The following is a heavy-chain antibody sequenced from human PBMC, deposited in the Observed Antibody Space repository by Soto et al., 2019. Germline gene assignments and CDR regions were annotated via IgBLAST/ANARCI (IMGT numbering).Heavy chain of an antibody. V-gene: IGHV4-4*02. CDR3: ASHVVMAGTRGFDH. CDR2: TRNSGGA. J-gene: IGHJ4*02. CDR1: SGPVFSSNW. D-gene: IGHD6-19*01. Sequence: QVQLQESGPGLVKPSGTLSLTCAVSSGPVFSSNWWSWVRLPPGKGLEWIGETRNSGGANYNPSLKSRVTITVDRSRNHIFLELSSVTAADTAVYYCASHVVMAGTRGFDHWGLGTLVTVSS.